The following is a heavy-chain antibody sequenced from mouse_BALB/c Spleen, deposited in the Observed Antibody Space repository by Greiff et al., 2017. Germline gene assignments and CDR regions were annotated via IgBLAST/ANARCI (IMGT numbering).Heavy chain of an antibody. J-gene: IGHJ1*01. CDR3: AKHGEYRYDDWYFDV. D-gene: IGHD2-14*01. V-gene: IGHV2-6-5*01. CDR1: GFSLTDYG. CDR2: IWGGGST. Sequence: VKLVESGPGLVAPSQSLSITCTVSGFSLTDYGVSWIRQPPGKGLEWLGVIWGGGSTYYNSALKSRLSISKDNSKSQVFLKMNSLQTDDTAMYYCAKHGEYRYDDWYFDVWGAGTTVTVSS.